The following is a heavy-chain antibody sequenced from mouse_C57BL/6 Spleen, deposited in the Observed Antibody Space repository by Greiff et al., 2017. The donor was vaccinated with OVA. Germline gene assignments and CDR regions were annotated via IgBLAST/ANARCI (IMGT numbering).Heavy chain of an antibody. CDR1: GFTFSDYG. Sequence: EVKLVESGGGLVKPGGSLKLSCAASGFTFSDYGMHWVRQAPEKGLEWVAYISSGSSTIYYADTVKGRFTISRDNAKNTLFLQMTSLRSEDTAMYYCAKSLTGGFAYWGQGTLVTVSA. V-gene: IGHV5-17*01. D-gene: IGHD4-1*01. CDR3: AKSLTGGFAY. CDR2: ISSGSSTI. J-gene: IGHJ3*01.